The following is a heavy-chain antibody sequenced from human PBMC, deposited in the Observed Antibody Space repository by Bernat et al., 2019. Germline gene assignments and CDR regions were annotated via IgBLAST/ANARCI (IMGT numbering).Heavy chain of an antibody. CDR2: INRVNGNS. CDR1: GYSFTTYA. J-gene: IGHJ6*02. Sequence: QVQLLQSETEVKKPGASVKVSCKASGYSFTTYAIHWVRQAPGQGLEWMGWINRVNGNSEYSQKFQARLTIYRDTSASTAYMELSSLTSEDAAVYFCARDLPTGSGTYGMDVWGQGTTVSVSS. D-gene: IGHD3-10*01. V-gene: IGHV1-3*04. CDR3: ARDLPTGSGTYGMDV.